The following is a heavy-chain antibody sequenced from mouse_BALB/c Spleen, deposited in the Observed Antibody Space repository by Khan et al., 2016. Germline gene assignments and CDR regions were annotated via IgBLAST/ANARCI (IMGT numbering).Heavy chain of an antibody. CDR1: GFIFSSYT. CDR2: ISSGGSYI. D-gene: IGHD2-3*01. J-gene: IGHJ3*01. V-gene: IGHV5-6-4*01. Sequence: EVELVESGGGLVKPGGSLKLSCAASGFIFSSYTMSWVRQTPEKRLEWVATISSGGSYIYYPDSVKGRFTISRDNANNTVYLPMSSLQSEDTDIYYCTKVYDGYNELDFWGRGALVFFCA. CDR3: TKVYDGYNELDF.